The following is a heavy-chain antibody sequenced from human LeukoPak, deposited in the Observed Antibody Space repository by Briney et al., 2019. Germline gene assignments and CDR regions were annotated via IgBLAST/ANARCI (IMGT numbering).Heavy chain of an antibody. CDR3: ARLSSSGGSNFDY. Sequence: SETLSLTCTVSGGSISSTNYYWAWIRQPPGKGLEWIGCMYYSGSTYYNTSLKSRVTISVDRSKNQFSLKLSSVTAADTAVYYCARLSSSGGSNFDYWGQGTLVTVSS. CDR1: GGSISSTNYY. V-gene: IGHV4-39*01. D-gene: IGHD6-13*01. CDR2: MYYSGST. J-gene: IGHJ4*02.